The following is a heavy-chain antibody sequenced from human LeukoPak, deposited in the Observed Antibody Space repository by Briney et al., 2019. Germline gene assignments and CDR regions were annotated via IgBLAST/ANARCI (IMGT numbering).Heavy chain of an antibody. D-gene: IGHD3-10*01. CDR3: ARGASYYGSGSYYTDNWFDP. V-gene: IGHV4-34*01. CDR1: GGSFSGYY. J-gene: IGHJ5*02. CDR2: INHSGST. Sequence: SETLSLTCAVYGGSFSGYYWSLIRQPPGKGLEWIGEINHSGSTNYNPSLKSRVTISVDTSKNQFSLKLSSVTAADTAVYYCARGASYYGSGSYYTDNWFDPWGQGTLVTVSS.